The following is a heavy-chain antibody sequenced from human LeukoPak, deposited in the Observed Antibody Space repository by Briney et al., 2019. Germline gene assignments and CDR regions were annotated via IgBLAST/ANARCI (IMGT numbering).Heavy chain of an antibody. Sequence: SETLSLTCTVSGGSTSSGNYYWGWIRQPPGKGLEWIGGISSSGNTYYNPSLKSRITISIDTSKNHFSLKLSSVSAADTAVYYCARLGAGPTYYDFWSGYSSFYFDYWGQGTLVTVSS. J-gene: IGHJ4*02. CDR3: ARLGAGPTYYDFWSGYSSFYFDY. CDR2: ISSSGNT. D-gene: IGHD3-3*01. CDR1: GGSTSSGNYY. V-gene: IGHV4-39*02.